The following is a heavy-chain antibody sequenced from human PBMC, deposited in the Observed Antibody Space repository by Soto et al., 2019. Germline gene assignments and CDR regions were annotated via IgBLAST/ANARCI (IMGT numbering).Heavy chain of an antibody. D-gene: IGHD3-22*01. CDR3: ARSSYDSSGYYGTYYYGMDV. V-gene: IGHV5-10-1*01. CDR2: IDPSDSYT. CDR1: GYSFTTYW. J-gene: IGHJ6*02. Sequence: GESLKISCKGSGYSFTTYWISWVRQMPGKGLEWMGRIDPSDSYTNYSPSFQGHVTISADKSISTAYLQWSSLKASDTAMYYCARSSYDSSGYYGTYYYGMDVWGQGTTVTVSS.